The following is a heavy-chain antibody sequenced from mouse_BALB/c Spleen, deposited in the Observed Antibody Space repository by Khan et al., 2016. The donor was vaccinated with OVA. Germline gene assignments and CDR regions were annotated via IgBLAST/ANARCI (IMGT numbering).Heavy chain of an antibody. CDR3: ARAGYVGFAF. CDR1: GYTFTDFL. CDR2: IYPGSGYT. J-gene: IGHJ3*01. V-gene: IGHV1-77*01. Sequence: QLQQSGPELVKPGTSVKMSCKASGYTFTDFLISWVKQRKGQGLEWIGEIYPGSGYTYYNEKFKGKATLTSDKSSNTAYMQLSNLTSEDSAVYFCARAGYVGFAFWGQVTLVTVSA. D-gene: IGHD3-2*02.